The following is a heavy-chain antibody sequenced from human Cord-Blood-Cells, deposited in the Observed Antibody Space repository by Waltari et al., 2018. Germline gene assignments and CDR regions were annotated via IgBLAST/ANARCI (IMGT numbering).Heavy chain of an antibody. CDR2: SSSYSGNT. D-gene: IGHD3-10*01. V-gene: IGHV1-18*01. J-gene: IGHJ3*02. CDR3: ARRLWLDAGDI. CDR1: GYTFTSYG. Sequence: QVQLVPSGAEVKKPAASVKVSCKASGYTFTSYGISWVRQAPGQGLEWMGWSSSYSGNTNQAQKPQSRVTMTTDTSTSTAYRELRRLRTDDTAVYYCARRLWLDAGDIWGQGTMVTVAS.